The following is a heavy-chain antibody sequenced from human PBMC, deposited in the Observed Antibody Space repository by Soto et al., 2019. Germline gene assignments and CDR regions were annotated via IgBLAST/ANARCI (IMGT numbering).Heavy chain of an antibody. CDR2: ISSSSSYI. D-gene: IGHD2-2*01. CDR3: ARDGCSSTSCYVRYYYYYYGMDV. J-gene: IGHJ6*02. V-gene: IGHV3-21*01. CDR1: GFTFSSYS. Sequence: VGSLRLSCAASGFTFSSYSMNWVRQAPGKGLEWVSSISSSSSYIYYADSVKGRFTISRDNAKNSLYLQMNSLRAEDTAVYYCARDGCSSTSCYVRYYYYYYGMDVWGQGTTVTVSS.